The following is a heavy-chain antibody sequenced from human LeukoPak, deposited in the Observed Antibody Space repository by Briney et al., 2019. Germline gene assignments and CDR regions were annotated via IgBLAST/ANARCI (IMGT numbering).Heavy chain of an antibody. V-gene: IGHV3-48*01. CDR3: ASAADYDILTGYLV. D-gene: IGHD3-9*01. Sequence: GGSLRLSCAASGFTFSSHSMNWVRQAPGKGLEWVSYISSSSSTIYYADSVKGRFTISRDNAKNSLYLQMNSLRAEDTAVYYCASAADYDILTGYLVWGQGTLVTVSS. CDR2: ISSSSSTI. CDR1: GFTFSSHS. J-gene: IGHJ4*02.